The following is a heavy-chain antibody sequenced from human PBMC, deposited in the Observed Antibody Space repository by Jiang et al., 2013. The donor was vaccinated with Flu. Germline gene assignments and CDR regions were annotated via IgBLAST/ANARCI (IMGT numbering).Heavy chain of an antibody. CDR1: GYTFDNNY. J-gene: IGHJ4*02. D-gene: IGHD6-19*01. Sequence: SGAEVKRPGDSVTVSCKASGYTFDNNYMHWVRQAPGQGLEWMGLINLSGGSTNYAQKFQGRVSMTRDTSTSTVYMELSGLKSDDTALYYCARDRFSSAWLPEYWGQGTLGHRLL. CDR3: ARDRFSSAWLPEY. CDR2: INLSGGST. V-gene: IGHV1-46*02.